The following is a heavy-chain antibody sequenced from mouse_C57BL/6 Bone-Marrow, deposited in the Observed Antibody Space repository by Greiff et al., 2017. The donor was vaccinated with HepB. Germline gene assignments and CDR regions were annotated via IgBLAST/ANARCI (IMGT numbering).Heavy chain of an antibody. Sequence: QVQLQQPGAELVKPGASVKMSCKASGYTFTSYWITWVKQRPGQGLEWIGDIYPGSGSTNYNEKCKSKATLTVDTSSSTAYMQLSSLTSEDSAVYYCASSRGSLYYAMDYWGQGTSVTVSS. CDR2: IYPGSGST. V-gene: IGHV1-55*01. CDR1: GYTFTSYW. CDR3: ASSRGSLYYAMDY. J-gene: IGHJ4*01.